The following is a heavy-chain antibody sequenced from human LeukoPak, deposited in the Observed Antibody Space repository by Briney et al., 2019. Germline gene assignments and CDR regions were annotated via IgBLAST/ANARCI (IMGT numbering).Heavy chain of an antibody. D-gene: IGHD5-18*01. V-gene: IGHV4-39*01. CDR3: ARHLGYSYGLYYFDY. Sequence: PSETLSLTCKVSGGSISSYYWGWIRQPPGKGLEWIGSIYYSGSTYYNPSLKSRVTISVDTSKNQFSLKLSSVTAADTAVYYCARHLGYSYGLYYFDYWGQGTLVTVSS. J-gene: IGHJ4*02. CDR2: IYYSGST. CDR1: GGSISSYY.